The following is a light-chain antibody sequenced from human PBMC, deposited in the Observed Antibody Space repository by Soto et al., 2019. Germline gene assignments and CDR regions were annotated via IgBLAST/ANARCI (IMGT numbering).Light chain of an antibody. J-gene: IGLJ2*01. CDR3: QSYDSSLSVL. V-gene: IGLV1-40*01. Sequence: QSVLTQPPSASGTPGQRVTISCTGSGSTIGAGYDVHWYQQLPGAAPKLLIYDNSNRPSGVPDRFSGSKSGTSASLAISGLQAEDEADYYCQSYDSSLSVLFGGGTKLTVL. CDR1: GSTIGAGYD. CDR2: DNS.